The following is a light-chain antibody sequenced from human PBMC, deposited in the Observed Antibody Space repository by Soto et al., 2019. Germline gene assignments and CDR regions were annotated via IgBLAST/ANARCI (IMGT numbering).Light chain of an antibody. CDR1: QYIGSS. Sequence: EVVLTQSPSTLSVSPGDRATLSCRASQYIGSSVAWYQHKPGQSPRLVVYSGYKRSPGIPARFSGSGSGTEFTLTISSLQSEDFAVYYCQQYNNWPRTFGQGTKVDI. V-gene: IGKV3-15*01. J-gene: IGKJ1*01. CDR3: QQYNNWPRT. CDR2: SGY.